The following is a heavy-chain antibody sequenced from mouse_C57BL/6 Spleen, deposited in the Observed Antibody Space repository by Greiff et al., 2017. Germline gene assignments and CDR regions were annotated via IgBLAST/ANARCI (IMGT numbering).Heavy chain of an antibody. J-gene: IGHJ2*01. CDR2: ISRGGSYT. D-gene: IGHD1-1*01. Sequence: DVKLVESGGDLVKPGGSLKLSCAASGFTFSSYGMPWVRQTPDKRLEWVGTISRGGSYTYYPDSVKGRFTISRDKAKNTLYLQLSSLKSEDTAMYYCARHEKLRYYFDYWGQGTTLTVSS. CDR3: ARHEKLRYYFDY. CDR1: GFTFSSYG. V-gene: IGHV5-6*02.